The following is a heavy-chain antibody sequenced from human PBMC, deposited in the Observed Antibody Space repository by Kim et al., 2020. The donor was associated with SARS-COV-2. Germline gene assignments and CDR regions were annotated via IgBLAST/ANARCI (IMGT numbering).Heavy chain of an antibody. CDR2: ISGSGGST. J-gene: IGHJ5*02. CDR1: GFTFSSYA. Sequence: GGSLRLSCAASGFTFSSYAMSWVRQAPGKGLEWVSAISGSGGSTYYADSVKGRFTISRDNSKNTLYLQMNSLRAEDTAVYYCAKKPLSPVVITWWWFDPWGQGTLVTVSS. D-gene: IGHD3-22*01. V-gene: IGHV3-23*01. CDR3: AKKPLSPVVITWWWFDP.